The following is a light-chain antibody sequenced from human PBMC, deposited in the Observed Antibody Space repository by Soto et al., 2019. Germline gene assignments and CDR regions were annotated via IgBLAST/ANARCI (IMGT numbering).Light chain of an antibody. V-gene: IGLV2-14*01. CDR1: SSDVGGYNY. Sequence: QSALTQPASVSGSPGQSITMSCTGTSSDVGGYNYVSWYQQHPGKAPKLMIYDVRNRPSGVSNRFSGSKSGNTASLTISGLQAEDEADYYCSSSRSSSNVVFGGGTKLTVL. J-gene: IGLJ2*01. CDR2: DVR. CDR3: SSSRSSSNVV.